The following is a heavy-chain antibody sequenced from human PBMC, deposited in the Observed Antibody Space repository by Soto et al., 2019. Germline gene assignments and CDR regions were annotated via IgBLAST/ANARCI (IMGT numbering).Heavy chain of an antibody. Sequence: PAGSLRLSCASSGFSSSAFSMNWVRPAPGKGLEWVSSISSSSNTIYYAGSVKGRFTISRDNAQNTLYLQMNSLRDEDTAVYYCAREGGRHCSPTRCYNAFDIWGQGTMVTVSS. CDR3: AREGGRHCSPTRCYNAFDI. CDR2: ISSSSNTI. CDR1: GFSSSAFS. D-gene: IGHD2-2*02. J-gene: IGHJ3*02. V-gene: IGHV3-48*02.